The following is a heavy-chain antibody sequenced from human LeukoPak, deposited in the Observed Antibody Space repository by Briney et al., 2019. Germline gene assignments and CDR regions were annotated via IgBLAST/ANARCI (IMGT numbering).Heavy chain of an antibody. Sequence: ASVKVSCKVSGYTLTELSMHWVRQAPGKGFEWMGGFDPEDGETIYAQKFQGRVTMTEDTSTDTAYMELSSLRSEDTAVYYCATRPYYDSSGYFDYWGQGTLVTVSS. J-gene: IGHJ4*02. CDR1: GYTLTELS. D-gene: IGHD3-22*01. CDR2: FDPEDGET. CDR3: ATRPYYDSSGYFDY. V-gene: IGHV1-24*01.